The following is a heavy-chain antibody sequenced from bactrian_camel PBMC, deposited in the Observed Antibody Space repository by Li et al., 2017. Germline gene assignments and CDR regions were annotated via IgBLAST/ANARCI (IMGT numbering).Heavy chain of an antibody. V-gene: IGHV3S53*01. J-gene: IGHJ4*01. Sequence: HVQLVESGGGSVQAGGSLSLSCAVYGRRIGYMGCMGWFRQAPGKEREGVAAIYRKDATVYEDSVKGRFTISRDTAKNTIYLRMDSLKPEDSAMYFCATGWGCTERAGINYWGQGTQVTVS. CDR3: ATGWGCTERAGINY. D-gene: IGHD3*01. CDR1: GRRIGYMGC. CDR2: IYRKDAT.